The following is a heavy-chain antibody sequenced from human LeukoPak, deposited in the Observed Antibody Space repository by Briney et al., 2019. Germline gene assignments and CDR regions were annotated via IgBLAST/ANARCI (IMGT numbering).Heavy chain of an antibody. CDR2: IYYSGST. CDR3: ARGYSYGSFDY. Sequence: PSETLSLTCTVSGGSISSSSYYWGWIRQPPGKGLEWIGSIYYSGSTYYNPSLKSRVTISVDTSKNQFSLKPSSVTAADTAVYYCARGYSYGSFDYWGQGTLVTVSS. V-gene: IGHV4-39*01. D-gene: IGHD5-18*01. J-gene: IGHJ4*02. CDR1: GGSISSSSYY.